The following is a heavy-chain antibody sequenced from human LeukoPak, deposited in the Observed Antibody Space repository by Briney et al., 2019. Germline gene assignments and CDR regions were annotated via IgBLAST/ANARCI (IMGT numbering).Heavy chain of an antibody. J-gene: IGHJ4*02. V-gene: IGHV4-59*08. D-gene: IGHD3-22*01. CDR1: GGSISSYY. CDR3: ARSDSSGYQDY. CDR2: IYYSGST. Sequence: PSETLSLTCTVSGGSISSYYWSWIRQPPGKGLEWIGYIYYSGSTNYNPSLKSRVTISVDTSKNQFSLKLSSVTAADTAVYYCARSDSSGYQDYWGQGTLVTVSS.